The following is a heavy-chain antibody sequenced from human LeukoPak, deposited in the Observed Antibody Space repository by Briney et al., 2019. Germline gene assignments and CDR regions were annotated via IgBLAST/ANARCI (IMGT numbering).Heavy chain of an antibody. CDR2: INHSGST. CDR3: ARGRGGSGSYPSIDY. CDR1: GGSFSGYF. V-gene: IGHV4-34*01. Sequence: SETLSLTCGVYGGSFSGYFWSWIRQPPGKGLEWIGEINHSGSTNYNPSLKSRVTISVDTSKNQFSLKLSSVTAADTAVYYCARGRGGSGSYPSIDYWGQGTLVTVSS. D-gene: IGHD3-10*01. J-gene: IGHJ4*02.